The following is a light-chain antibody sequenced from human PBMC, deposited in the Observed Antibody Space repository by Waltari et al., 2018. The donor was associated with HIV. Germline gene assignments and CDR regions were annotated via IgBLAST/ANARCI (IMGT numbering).Light chain of an antibody. V-gene: IGLV2-14*03. J-gene: IGLJ3*02. CDR3: SSFTTSSTGV. Sequence: QSALTQPAPVSGSPGQSITISCTGISSDYSVSWYQQHPGRAPKLMIYDVANRPSGVSSRFSGSKSGHTASLTISGLQADDEADYYCSSFTTSSTGVFGGGTKLTVL. CDR2: DVA. CDR1: SSDYS.